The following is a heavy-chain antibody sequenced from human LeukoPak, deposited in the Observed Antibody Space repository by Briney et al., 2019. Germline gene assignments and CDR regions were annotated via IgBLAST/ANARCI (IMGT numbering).Heavy chain of an antibody. V-gene: IGHV3-74*01. Sequence: GGSLRLSCAASGFTFPIYWMHWVRQAPGKGLVWVSRVNGDGSTTTYADSVKGRFTISRDNAKNTVYLQMDSLRAEDTAVYYCTRPQHGDLYALDIWGQGTMVTVSS. CDR1: GFTFPIYW. CDR2: VNGDGSTT. J-gene: IGHJ3*02. D-gene: IGHD3-16*01. CDR3: TRPQHGDLYALDI.